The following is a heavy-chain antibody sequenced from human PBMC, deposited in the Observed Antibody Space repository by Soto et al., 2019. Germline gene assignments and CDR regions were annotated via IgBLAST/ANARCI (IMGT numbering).Heavy chain of an antibody. J-gene: IGHJ4*02. V-gene: IGHV4-59*11. CDR3: SRRYGRNFDY. Sequence: SQPKPLTWSVSGGYINSLCGRWIRQPPGKGLEWIGYIYYSGSTNYNPSLKSRVTISVDTSKNQFSLKLRSVTGSDTAVYYCSRRYGRNFDYWCQGPLVTVSS. CDR2: IYYSGST. CDR1: GGYINSLC. D-gene: IGHD1-26*01.